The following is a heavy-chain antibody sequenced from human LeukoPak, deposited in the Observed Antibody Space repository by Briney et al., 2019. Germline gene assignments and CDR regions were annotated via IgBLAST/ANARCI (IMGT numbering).Heavy chain of an antibody. CDR1: GGSITGYY. J-gene: IGHJ3*01. CDR2: IYYTGTT. Sequence: SETLSLTCTVSGGSITGYYWSWIRQPPGKGLECIGYIYYTGTTIYNPSLKSRVTISVDTSNNQFSLKLSSATAADTAVYYCARLASGQAFDFWGQGTMVTVSP. CDR3: ARLASGQAFDF. V-gene: IGHV4-59*01. D-gene: IGHD3-10*01.